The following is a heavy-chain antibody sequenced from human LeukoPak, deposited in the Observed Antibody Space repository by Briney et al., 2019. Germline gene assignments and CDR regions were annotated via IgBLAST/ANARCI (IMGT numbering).Heavy chain of an antibody. CDR3: AREGQGYGDYGLDY. CDR1: GYSLSSGYY. J-gene: IGHJ4*02. D-gene: IGHD4-17*01. Sequence: PSETLSLTCTVSGYSLSSGYYWGWIRQPPGKGLEWIGSIYHSGSTYYNPSLKSRVTISVDTSKNQFSLKLSSVTAADTAVYYCAREGQGYGDYGLDYWGQGTLVTVSS. CDR2: IYHSGST. V-gene: IGHV4-38-2*02.